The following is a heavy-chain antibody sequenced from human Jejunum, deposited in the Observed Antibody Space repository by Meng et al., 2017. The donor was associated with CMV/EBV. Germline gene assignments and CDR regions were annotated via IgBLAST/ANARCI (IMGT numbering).Heavy chain of an antibody. CDR3: TPIGDY. V-gene: IGHV3-15*01. CDR2: IKSKTHGGTT. CDR1: GVTFSTAW. Sequence: LRVSGVASGVTFSTAWMSWVRQAPGKGLGWVARIKSKTHGGTTDYAAPEKARFTISRDDSKNTVYLQMNSLTAEDTAMYYCTPIGDYWGQGTLITVSS. J-gene: IGHJ4*02.